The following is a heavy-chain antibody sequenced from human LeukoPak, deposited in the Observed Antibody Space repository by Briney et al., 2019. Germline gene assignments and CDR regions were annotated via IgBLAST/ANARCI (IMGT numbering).Heavy chain of an antibody. Sequence: GGSLRLSCAASGFTFSSYGMHWVRQAPGKGLEWVAFIRYDGSNKYYADSVKGRFTIFRDNSKNTLYLQMNSLRAEDTAVYYCARYYDSSGSYRFIFDYWGQGTLVTVSS. D-gene: IGHD3-22*01. V-gene: IGHV3-30*02. CDR1: GFTFSSYG. J-gene: IGHJ4*02. CDR3: ARYYDSSGSYRFIFDY. CDR2: IRYDGSNK.